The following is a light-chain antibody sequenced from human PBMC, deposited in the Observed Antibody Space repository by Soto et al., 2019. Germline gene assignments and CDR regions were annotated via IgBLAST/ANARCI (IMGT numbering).Light chain of an antibody. V-gene: IGKV3-11*01. CDR3: QQSSNWPPLN. CDR2: DAS. Sequence: EIVLTQSPATLSLYPGERATLSCRASQSVSSYLAWYQQKPGQAPRLLIYDASNRATGIPARFSGSGSGTDFTLTISSLEPEDFAVYYCQQSSNWPPLNFGQGTRLEIK. CDR1: QSVSSY. J-gene: IGKJ5*01.